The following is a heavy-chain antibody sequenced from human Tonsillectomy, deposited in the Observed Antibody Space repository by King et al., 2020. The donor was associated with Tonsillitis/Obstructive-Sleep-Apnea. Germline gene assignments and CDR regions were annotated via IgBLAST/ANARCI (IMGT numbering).Heavy chain of an antibody. CDR3: AKAPYGGDAFDI. CDR1: GFTFDDYA. V-gene: IGHV3-43*02. D-gene: IGHD4-23*01. CDR2: ISGDGGST. Sequence: QLVQSGGGVVQPGGSLRLSCAASGFTFDDYAMHWVRQAPGKGLEWVSLISGDGGSTYYADSAKGRFTISRDSSKNSLYLQINSLRTEDTALYYCAKAPYGGDAFDIWGQGKMVTVSS. J-gene: IGHJ3*02.